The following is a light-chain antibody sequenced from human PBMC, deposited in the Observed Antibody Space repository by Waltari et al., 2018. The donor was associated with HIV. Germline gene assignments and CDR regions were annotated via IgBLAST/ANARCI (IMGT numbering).Light chain of an antibody. CDR3: QTWSV. J-gene: IGLJ3*02. V-gene: IGLV4-69*01. Sequence: QLVLTQSPSASASLGASVTLTCPLSSGHSSYAIAWHQQQPEKGPRYLMKLNSDGSHSKGDGIPDRFSGSSSGAERYLTISSLQSEDEADYYCQTWSVFGGGTKLTVL. CDR2: LNSDGSH. CDR1: SGHSSYA.